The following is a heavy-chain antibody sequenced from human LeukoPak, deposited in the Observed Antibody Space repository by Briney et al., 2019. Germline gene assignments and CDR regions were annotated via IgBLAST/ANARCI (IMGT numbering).Heavy chain of an antibody. Sequence: GGSLRLSCAASGFTFSSYDVHWVRQATGKGLEWVSAIGTAGDTYYPGSVKGRFTISSENAKHSFYLQMTSLGAGDTAVYYCARAGHDFWSGPDYWGQGTLVTVSS. J-gene: IGHJ4*02. CDR1: GFTFSSYD. V-gene: IGHV3-13*01. CDR3: ARAGHDFWSGPDY. D-gene: IGHD3-3*01. CDR2: IGTAGDT.